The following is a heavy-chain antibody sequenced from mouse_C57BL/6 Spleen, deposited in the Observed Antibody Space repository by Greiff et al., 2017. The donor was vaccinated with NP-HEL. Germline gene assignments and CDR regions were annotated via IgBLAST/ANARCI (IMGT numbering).Heavy chain of an antibody. CDR3: ARGDYGSSYGWYFDV. J-gene: IGHJ1*03. CDR1: GYTFTTYP. V-gene: IGHV1-47*01. Sequence: VQLQQSGAELVKPGASVKMSCKASGYTFTTYPIEWMKQNHGKSLEWIGNFHPYNDDTKYNEKFKGKATLTVEKSSSTDYLELSRLTSDDSAVYYCARGDYGSSYGWYFDVWGTGTTVTVSS. D-gene: IGHD1-1*01. CDR2: FHPYNDDT.